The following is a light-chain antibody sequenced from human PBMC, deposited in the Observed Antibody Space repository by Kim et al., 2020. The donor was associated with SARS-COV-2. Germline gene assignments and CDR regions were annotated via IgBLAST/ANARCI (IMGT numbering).Light chain of an antibody. V-gene: IGKV1-33*01. CDR2: DAS. J-gene: IGKJ5*01. CDR1: QDISNY. Sequence: SVGDRVPITCQASQDISNYLNWYQQKPGKAPKLLIYDASTLETGVPSRFSGGGSGTDFTFTISSLQPEDIATYYCQQYDNPPPITFGQGTRLEIK. CDR3: QQYDNPPPIT.